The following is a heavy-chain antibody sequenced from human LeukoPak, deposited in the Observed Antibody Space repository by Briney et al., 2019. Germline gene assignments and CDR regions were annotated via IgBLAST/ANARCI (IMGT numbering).Heavy chain of an antibody. CDR2: IYYSGST. CDR3: ARASYDSSGSYFDY. CDR1: GGSISSGDYY. Sequence: SETLSLTCTASGGSISSGDYYWSWIRQPPGQGLEWVGYIYYSGSTYYNPSLKSCVTISVDTSKNQFSLKLSSVTAADTAVYYCARASYDSSGSYFDYWGQGTLVTVSS. J-gene: IGHJ4*02. D-gene: IGHD3-22*01. V-gene: IGHV4-30-4*01.